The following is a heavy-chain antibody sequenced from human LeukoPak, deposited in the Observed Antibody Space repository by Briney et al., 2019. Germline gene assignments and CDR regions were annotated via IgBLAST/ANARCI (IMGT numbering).Heavy chain of an antibody. CDR1: GGSFSGYY. V-gene: IGHV4-34*01. CDR2: INHSGST. J-gene: IGHJ4*02. CDR3: ARYLPAVAGPFDY. D-gene: IGHD6-19*01. Sequence: PSETLSLTCAVYGGSFSGYYWSWIRQPPGKGLEWIGEINHSGSTNYNPSLKSRVTISVDTSKNQFSLKLSSVTAADTAVYYCARYLPAVAGPFDYWGQGTLVTVSS.